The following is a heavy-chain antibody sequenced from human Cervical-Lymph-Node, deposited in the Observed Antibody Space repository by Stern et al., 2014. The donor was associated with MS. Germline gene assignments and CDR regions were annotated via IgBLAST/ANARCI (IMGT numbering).Heavy chain of an antibody. CDR3: ARDQGGIADS. Sequence: QVQLVQSGAEVKKPGSSVKVSCKASGGSFSMDTISWVRQAPGQGLEWMGGLTPMFGTSNYAKKFQGRVPTTADVSTSTAYMELTSLRSEDTAVYFCARDQGGIADSWGQGTLVIVSS. V-gene: IGHV1-69*01. CDR2: LTPMFGTS. D-gene: IGHD6-13*01. CDR1: GGSFSMDT. J-gene: IGHJ4*02.